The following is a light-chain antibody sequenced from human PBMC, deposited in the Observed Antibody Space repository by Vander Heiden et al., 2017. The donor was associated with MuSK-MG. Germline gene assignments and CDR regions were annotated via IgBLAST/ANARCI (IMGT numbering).Light chain of an antibody. CDR3: QQRSNWPIT. CDR2: DSS. Sequence: EIVLTQSPATLSLSPGERATLSCRASQSVSSYLAWYQQQSGQAPRLLIYDSSNRATGIPARFSGSGSGTDFTLTITSLESEDFAVYYCQQRSNWPITFGQGTRLEIK. J-gene: IGKJ5*01. CDR1: QSVSSY. V-gene: IGKV3-11*01.